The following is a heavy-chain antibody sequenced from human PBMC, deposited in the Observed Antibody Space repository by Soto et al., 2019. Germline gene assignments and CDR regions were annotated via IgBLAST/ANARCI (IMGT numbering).Heavy chain of an antibody. D-gene: IGHD3-22*01. Sequence: SETLSLTCTVSGGSISSGGYYWSWIRQHPGKGLEWIGYIYYSGSTYYNPSLKSRVTISVDTSKNQFSLKLSSVTAADTAVYYCARHYDSSGYYSYWGQGTLVTVSS. J-gene: IGHJ4*02. V-gene: IGHV4-31*03. CDR1: GGSISSGGYY. CDR3: ARHYDSSGYYSY. CDR2: IYYSGST.